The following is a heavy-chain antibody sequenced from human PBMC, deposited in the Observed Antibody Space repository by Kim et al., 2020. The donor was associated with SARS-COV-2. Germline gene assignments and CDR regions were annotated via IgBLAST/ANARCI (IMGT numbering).Heavy chain of an antibody. J-gene: IGHJ4*02. CDR2: LKQDGSQK. CDR1: GFTFSSYW. Sequence: GGSPRLSCAASGFTFSSYWMNWVRQAPGKGLEWVASLKQDGSQKYYVDSVKGRFTISRDNAKNSLYLQMNTLRVEDTAIYYCARGSTIYWGQGTLVTVSS. D-gene: IGHD5-12*01. CDR3: ARGSTIY. V-gene: IGHV3-7*03.